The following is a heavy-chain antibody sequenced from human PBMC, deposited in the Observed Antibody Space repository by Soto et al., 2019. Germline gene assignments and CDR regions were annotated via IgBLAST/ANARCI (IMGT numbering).Heavy chain of an antibody. Sequence: QLQLQESGSGLVKPSQTLSLTCAVSGGSISSGGYSWSWIRQPPGKGLEWIGYIYHSGSTYYNPSLKSRGTISVDRSKNQCSLKLSSVPAADTAVYYFARGQVVAAQHWGQGTLVTVSS. CDR3: ARGQVVAAQH. CDR1: GGSISSGGYS. D-gene: IGHD2-15*01. V-gene: IGHV4-30-2*01. J-gene: IGHJ4*02. CDR2: IYHSGST.